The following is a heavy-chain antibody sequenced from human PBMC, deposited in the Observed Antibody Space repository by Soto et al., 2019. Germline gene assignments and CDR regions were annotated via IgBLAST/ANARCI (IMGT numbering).Heavy chain of an antibody. Sequence: QVHLVESGGGVVQPGRALRLSCAASGFTFSSYDMHWVRQGPGKGLEWVAVLSHDGGLTYYADSVQGRFIISRDNSKIILYLQINSLRAEDTAVYFCAKTFYDFWSGPPGFWGQGTLITVSS. CDR3: AKTFYDFWSGPPGF. J-gene: IGHJ4*02. CDR2: LSHDGGLT. D-gene: IGHD3-3*01. V-gene: IGHV3-30*18. CDR1: GFTFSSYD.